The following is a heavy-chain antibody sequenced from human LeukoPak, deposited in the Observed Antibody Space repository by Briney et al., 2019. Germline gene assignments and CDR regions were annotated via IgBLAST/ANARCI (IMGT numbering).Heavy chain of an antibody. CDR3: ATYYSGYYRGLDY. J-gene: IGHJ4*02. V-gene: IGHV3-7*01. D-gene: IGHD3-22*01. CDR2: IKQDGSAK. Sequence: GGSLRLSCAASGCTISSYWMSWRRQPPGKGQEWVANIKQDGSAKYYVDSVKGRFTISRDTANTSLYLRMNSLTAAHAAVYYSATYYSGYYRGLDYWGEGALVTVSS. CDR1: GCTISSYW.